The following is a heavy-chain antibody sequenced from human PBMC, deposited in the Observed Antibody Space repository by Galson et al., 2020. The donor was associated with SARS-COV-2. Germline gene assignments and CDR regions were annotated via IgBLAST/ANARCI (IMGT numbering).Heavy chain of an antibody. CDR1: GFLFSTYS. Sequence: GGSLRLSCAASGFLFSTYSMNWVRHAPGKRLEWVSSISSPSTYIKYAASVKGRFTISRDNAKNSLHLQMDSLRAEDTALYYCARDSLSSAWHLGNYYFDLWGRGSLVTVSS. D-gene: IGHD6-19*01. V-gene: IGHV3-21*01. J-gene: IGHJ2*01. CDR2: ISSPSTYI. CDR3: ARDSLSSAWHLGNYYFDL.